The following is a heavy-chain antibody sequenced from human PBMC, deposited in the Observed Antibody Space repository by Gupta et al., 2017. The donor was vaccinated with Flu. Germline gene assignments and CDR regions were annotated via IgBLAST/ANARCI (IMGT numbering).Heavy chain of an antibody. CDR2: IHTSGYT. D-gene: IGHD3-10*01. J-gene: IGHJ4*02. Sequence: ISGTSISTYYLSWIRQPAGKRLEWIGRIHTSGYTNYKPSLKSRLTMSVDTSKNQFSLKLSSVTAADTAVYYCARDRSYDGWYFDFWGQGTLVTVSS. CDR3: ARDRSYDGWYFDF. CDR1: GTSISTYY. V-gene: IGHV4-4*07.